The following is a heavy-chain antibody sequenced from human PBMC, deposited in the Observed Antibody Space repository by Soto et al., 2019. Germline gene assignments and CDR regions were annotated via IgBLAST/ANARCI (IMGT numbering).Heavy chain of an antibody. CDR1: GGSISSSSYY. D-gene: IGHD2-21*01. CDR2: IYYSGST. Sequence: QLQLQESGPGLVKPSETLSLTCTVSGGSISSSSYYWGWIRQPPGKGLEWIGSIYYSGSTYYNPSLKSRVPISVDTSKNQFSLKLSSVTAADTAVYYCVWGTIAPPLGYFQHWGQGTLVTVSS. CDR3: VWGTIAPPLGYFQH. V-gene: IGHV4-39*01. J-gene: IGHJ1*01.